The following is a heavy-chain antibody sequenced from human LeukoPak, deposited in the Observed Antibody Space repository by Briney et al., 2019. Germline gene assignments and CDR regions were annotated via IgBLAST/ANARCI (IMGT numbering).Heavy chain of an antibody. CDR2: IYYSGST. D-gene: IGHD3-10*01. Sequence: HPSETLSLTCTVSGGSISSGGYFWIWIRQHPGKGLEWIGYIYYSGSTYYNPSLKSRVTISVDTSKNQFSLKLSSVPAADTAVYYCARDAFHRGVGIDYWGQGTLVTVSS. V-gene: IGHV4-31*03. J-gene: IGHJ4*02. CDR3: ARDAFHRGVGIDY. CDR1: GGSISSGGYF.